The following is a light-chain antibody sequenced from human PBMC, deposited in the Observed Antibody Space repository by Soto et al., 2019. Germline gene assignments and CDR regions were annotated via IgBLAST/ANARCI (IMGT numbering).Light chain of an antibody. V-gene: IGLV2-14*01. J-gene: IGLJ1*01. Sequence: QSVLTQPASVSGSPGQSITISCTGTSGDLAIYNYVSWYQQQPGKAPKLMIYQVTNRPSGVSNRFSGSRSGNTASLTISGLQAEDEADYYCSSYTDSSNYVFGTGTKVTV. CDR1: SGDLAIYNY. CDR3: SSYTDSSNYV. CDR2: QVT.